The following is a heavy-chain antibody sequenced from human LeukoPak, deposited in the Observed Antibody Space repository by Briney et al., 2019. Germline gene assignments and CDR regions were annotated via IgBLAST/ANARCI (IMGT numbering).Heavy chain of an antibody. CDR3: ARAGGSYCGGDCYRYFDY. CDR2: IYHSGST. J-gene: IGHJ4*02. Sequence: SQTLSLTCAVSGGSISSGGYSWSWIRQPPGKGLEWIGYIYHSGSTYYNPSLKSRVTISVDRSKNQFSLKLSSVTAADTAVYYCARAGGSYCGGDCYRYFDYWGQGTLVTVSS. CDR1: GGSISSGGYS. V-gene: IGHV4-30-2*01. D-gene: IGHD2-21*02.